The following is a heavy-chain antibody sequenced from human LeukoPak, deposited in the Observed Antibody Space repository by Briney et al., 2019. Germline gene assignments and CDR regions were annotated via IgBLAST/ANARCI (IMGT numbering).Heavy chain of an antibody. CDR1: GGSISSSSYY. D-gene: IGHD4-17*01. CDR2: IYYSGST. Sequence: SETLSLTCTVSGGSISSSSYYWGWIRQPPGKGLEWIGSIYYSGSTYYNPSLKSRVTISVDTSKNQFSLKLSSVTAADTAVYYCARHTRRTTVTTASWYFDLWGRGTLVTVSS. J-gene: IGHJ2*01. CDR3: ARHTRRTTVTTASWYFDL. V-gene: IGHV4-39*01.